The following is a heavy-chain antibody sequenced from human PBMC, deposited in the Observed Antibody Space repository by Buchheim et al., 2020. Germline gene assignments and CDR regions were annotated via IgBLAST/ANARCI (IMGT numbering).Heavy chain of an antibody. CDR3: ARASYGGNSADY. D-gene: IGHD4-23*01. J-gene: IGHJ4*02. CDR1: GFTFSSYW. CDR2: ISSGFSYI. Sequence: EVQLVESGGGLVQPGGSLRLSCAASGFTFSSYWMHWVRQAPGKGLEWVSSISSGFSYIYYADSVKGRFTISRDNAKNSLYLQMNSLRAEDTAVYYCARASYGGNSADYWGQGTL. V-gene: IGHV3-21*01.